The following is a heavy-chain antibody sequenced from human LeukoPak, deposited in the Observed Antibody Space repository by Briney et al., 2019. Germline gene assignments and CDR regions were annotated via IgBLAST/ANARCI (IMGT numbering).Heavy chain of an antibody. J-gene: IGHJ4*02. D-gene: IGHD3-22*01. Sequence: SQTLSLTCTVSGGSISSGGYYWSWIRQHPRNRLAWIGYIYYSGSTYYNPSLKSRVTISVDTSKNQFSLKLSSVTAADTAVYYCARELGYDSSGYSFDYWGQGTLVTVSS. V-gene: IGHV4-31*03. CDR2: IYYSGST. CDR3: ARELGYDSSGYSFDY. CDR1: GGSISSGGYY.